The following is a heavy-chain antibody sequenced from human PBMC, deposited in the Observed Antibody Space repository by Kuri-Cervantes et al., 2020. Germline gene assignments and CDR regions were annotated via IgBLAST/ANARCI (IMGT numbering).Heavy chain of an antibody. CDR3: AKPPPMGDSSGRTRHDY. CDR2: ISGSGGST. D-gene: IGHD3-22*01. J-gene: IGHJ4*02. V-gene: IGHV3-23*01. CDR1: GFAFSSYA. Sequence: GGSLRLSCAASGFAFSSYAMSWVRQAPGKGLEWVSAISGSGGSTYYADSVKGRFTISRDNSKNTLYLQMNSLRAEDTAVYYCAKPPPMGDSSGRTRHDYWGQGTLVTVSS.